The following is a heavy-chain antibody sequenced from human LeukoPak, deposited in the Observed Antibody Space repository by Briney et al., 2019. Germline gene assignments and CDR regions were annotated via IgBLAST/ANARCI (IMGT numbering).Heavy chain of an antibody. V-gene: IGHV1-3*03. CDR2: INAGNGKT. D-gene: IGHD4-17*01. Sequence: ASVKVSCKASGYTFTSYAMHWVRQAPGQRLEWMGWINAGNGKTKYSQEFQGRVTITRGTSASTAYMELSSLRAEDTAVYYCAKPPGLRRLDPWGQGTLVTVSS. CDR3: AKPPGLRRLDP. J-gene: IGHJ5*02. CDR1: GYTFTSYA.